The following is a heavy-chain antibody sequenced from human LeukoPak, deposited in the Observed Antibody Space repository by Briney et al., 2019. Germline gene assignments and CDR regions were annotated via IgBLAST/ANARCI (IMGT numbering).Heavy chain of an antibody. CDR3: ASSDYFSY. Sequence: ASVKVSCKVSGYTLADLSMYWVRQAPGKGLEWMGGFDSDGDTIYAQKFQGRFTMTEDTSTDTAYMELSSLRSDDTAIYYCASSDYFSYWGQGTLVTVSS. CDR2: FDSDGDT. CDR1: GYTLADLS. V-gene: IGHV1-24*01. J-gene: IGHJ4*02.